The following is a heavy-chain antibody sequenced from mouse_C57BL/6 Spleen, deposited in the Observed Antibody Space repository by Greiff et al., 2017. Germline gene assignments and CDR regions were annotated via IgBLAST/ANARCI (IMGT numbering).Heavy chain of an antibody. D-gene: IGHD2-5*01. Sequence: VKDRFTISRDDSESMLYLQMNNLKTEDTAMYYCVRYSNAMDYWGQGTSVTVSS. V-gene: IGHV10-1*01. CDR3: VRYSNAMDY. J-gene: IGHJ4*01.